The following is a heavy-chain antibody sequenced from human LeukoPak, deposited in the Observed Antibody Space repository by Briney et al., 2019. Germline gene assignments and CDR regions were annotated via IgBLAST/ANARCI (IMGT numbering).Heavy chain of an antibody. CDR3: ATTSPGYYYYYMDV. CDR1: GGSISSSSYY. V-gene: IGHV4-39*07. Sequence: SETLSLTCTVSGGSISSSSYYWGWIRQPPGKGLEWIGCIYYSGSTYYNPSLKSRVTISVDTSKNQVSLKLSSVTAADTAVYYCATTSPGYYYYYMDVWGKGTTVTVSS. J-gene: IGHJ6*03. CDR2: IYYSGST.